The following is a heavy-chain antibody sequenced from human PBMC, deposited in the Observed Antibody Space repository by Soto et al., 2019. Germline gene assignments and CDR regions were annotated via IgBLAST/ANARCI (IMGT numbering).Heavy chain of an antibody. CDR3: ARGYGDYGRGGFDP. J-gene: IGHJ5*02. V-gene: IGHV4-31*03. CDR1: GGSISSGGYY. D-gene: IGHD4-17*01. CDR2: IYYSGST. Sequence: QVQLQESGPGLVKPSQTLSLTCTVSGGSISSGGYYWSWIRQHPGKGLEWIGYIYYSGSTYYNPSLKSRVTISVDTSKNQFSRKLSSVTAAVTSVYYWARGYGDYGRGGFDPWGQGTLVTVSS.